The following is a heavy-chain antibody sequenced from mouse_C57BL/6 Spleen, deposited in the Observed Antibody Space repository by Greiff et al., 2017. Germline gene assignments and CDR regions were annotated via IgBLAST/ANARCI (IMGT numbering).Heavy chain of an antibody. Sequence: VQLQQSGPGLVKPSQSLSLTCSVTGYSITSGYYWNWIRQFPGNKLEWMGYISYDGSNNYNPSLKNRISITRDTSKNQFFLKLNSVTTEDTATYYWARSTTVGDDYWGQGTTLTVSS. CDR3: ARSTTVGDDY. J-gene: IGHJ2*01. V-gene: IGHV3-6*01. D-gene: IGHD1-1*01. CDR1: GYSITSGYY. CDR2: ISYDGSN.